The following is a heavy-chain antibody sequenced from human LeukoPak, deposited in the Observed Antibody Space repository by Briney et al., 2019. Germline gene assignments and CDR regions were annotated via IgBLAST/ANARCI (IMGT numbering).Heavy chain of an antibody. V-gene: IGHV1-24*01. D-gene: IGHD3-22*01. J-gene: IGHJ4*02. CDR3: ASLFHVYYYDSSSARDY. CDR2: FDPEDGET. Sequence: ASVKVSCKVSGYTLTELSMHWVRQASGKGLEWMGGFDPEDGETIYAQKFQGRVTMTEDTSTDTAYMELSSLRSEDTAVYYCASLFHVYYYDSSSARDYWGQGTLVTVSS. CDR1: GYTLTELS.